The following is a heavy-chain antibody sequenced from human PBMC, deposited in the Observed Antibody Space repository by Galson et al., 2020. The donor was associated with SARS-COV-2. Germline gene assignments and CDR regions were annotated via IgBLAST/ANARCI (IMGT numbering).Heavy chain of an antibody. D-gene: IGHD3-22*01. Sequence: GGSLRLSCAASGFTFSSYDMHWVRQATGKGLEWVSAIGTAGDTYYPGSVKGRFTISRENAKNSLYLQMNSLRAGETAVYYCARVNYDSSGYYSWFDPWGQGTLVTVSS. J-gene: IGHJ5*02. CDR2: IGTAGDT. CDR1: GFTFSSYD. CDR3: ARVNYDSSGYYSWFDP. V-gene: IGHV3-13*01.